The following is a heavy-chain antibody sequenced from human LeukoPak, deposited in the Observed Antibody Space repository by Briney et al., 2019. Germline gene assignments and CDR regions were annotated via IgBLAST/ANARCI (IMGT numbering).Heavy chain of an antibody. J-gene: IGHJ5*02. Sequence: GGSLRLSCAASGFTVSSNYMSWVRQAPGKGLEWVSVIYSGGSTYYADSVKGRFTISRDNSKNTLYLQMNSLRAEDTAVYYCARDQRALNWFDPWGRGTPVTVSS. V-gene: IGHV3-53*01. CDR1: GFTVSSNY. CDR2: IYSGGST. CDR3: ARDQRALNWFDP.